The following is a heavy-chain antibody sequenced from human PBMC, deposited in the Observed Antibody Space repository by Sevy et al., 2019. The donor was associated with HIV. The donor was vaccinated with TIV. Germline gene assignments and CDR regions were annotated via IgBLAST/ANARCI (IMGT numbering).Heavy chain of an antibody. D-gene: IGHD3-22*01. Sequence: GGSLRLSCAASGFTFSSYAMSWVRQAPGKGLEWVSAISGSGGSTYYADSVKGRFTISRDNSKNTLYLQMNSLRAEDTAVYYCAKPKYYYDSSGSNPLFGYWGQGTLVTVSS. CDR3: AKPKYYYDSSGSNPLFGY. CDR2: ISGSGGST. V-gene: IGHV3-23*01. J-gene: IGHJ4*02. CDR1: GFTFSSYA.